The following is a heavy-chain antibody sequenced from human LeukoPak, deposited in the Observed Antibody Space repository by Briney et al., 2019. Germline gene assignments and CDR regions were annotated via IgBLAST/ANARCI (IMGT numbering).Heavy chain of an antibody. Sequence: PSETLSLTCTGSGGSVSSGSYYWSWIRQPPGKGLEWIGYSYYSGCTNYNPSLKSRVTISVDTSKNQFSLKLSSVTAADTAVHYCARDSVYYYGSGSALAYSYYGMDVWGKGTTVTVSS. D-gene: IGHD3-10*01. CDR2: SYYSGCT. CDR3: ARDSVYYYGSGSALAYSYYGMDV. J-gene: IGHJ6*04. CDR1: GGSVSSGSYY. V-gene: IGHV4-61*01.